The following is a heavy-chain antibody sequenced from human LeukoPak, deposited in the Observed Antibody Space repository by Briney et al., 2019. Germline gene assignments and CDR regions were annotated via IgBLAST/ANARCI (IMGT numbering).Heavy chain of an antibody. CDR3: ARGARGVDDAFDI. CDR1: GGSISSYY. D-gene: IGHD3-10*01. V-gene: IGHV4-59*01. J-gene: IGHJ3*02. Sequence: PSETLSLTCTVSGGSISSYYWSWIRQPPGKGLEWIGYIYYSGSTNYNPSLKSRVTISVDTSKNQFSLKLSSVTAADTAVYYCARGARGVDDAFDIWGQGTMVTVSS. CDR2: IYYSGST.